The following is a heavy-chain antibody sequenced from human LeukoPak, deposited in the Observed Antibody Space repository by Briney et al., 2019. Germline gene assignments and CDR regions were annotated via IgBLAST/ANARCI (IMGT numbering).Heavy chain of an antibody. D-gene: IGHD3-10*01. Sequence: GGSLRLSCAASGFTFSSYSMNWVRQAPGKGLEWVSSISSSSSYIYYADSVKGRFTISRYNAKNSLYLQMNSLRAEETAVYYCARAGITMVRGVITHWGQGTLVTVSS. J-gene: IGHJ4*02. V-gene: IGHV3-21*01. CDR2: ISSSSSYI. CDR1: GFTFSSYS. CDR3: ARAGITMVRGVITH.